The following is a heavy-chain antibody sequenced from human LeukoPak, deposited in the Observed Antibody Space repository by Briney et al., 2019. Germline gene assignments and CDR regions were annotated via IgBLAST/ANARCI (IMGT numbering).Heavy chain of an antibody. Sequence: GESLSLSCAASGFTFSSYAMHWVRQAPGKGLEWVAVISYDGSNKYYADSVKRRFTISRDNSKNTLYLQMNSLRAEDTAVYYCAREYRDNDYGGNIDYGGRGTLVTVSS. V-gene: IGHV3-30-3*01. D-gene: IGHD4-23*01. CDR2: ISYDGSNK. J-gene: IGHJ4*02. CDR3: AREYRDNDYGGNIDY. CDR1: GFTFSSYA.